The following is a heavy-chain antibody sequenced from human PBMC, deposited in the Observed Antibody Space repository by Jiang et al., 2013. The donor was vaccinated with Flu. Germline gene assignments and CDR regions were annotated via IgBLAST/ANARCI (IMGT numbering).Heavy chain of an antibody. CDR1: GFSLSNARMG. J-gene: IGHJ6*01. Sequence: KPTQTLTLTCTVSGFSLSNARMGVSWIRQPPGKALEWLAHIFSNDEKSYSTSLKSRLTISKDTSKSQVVLTMTNMDPVDTATYYCARIPNIRSGWYQSEDYYYYGMDVWG. CDR2: IFSNDEK. V-gene: IGHV2-26*01. D-gene: IGHD6-19*01. CDR3: ARIPNIRSGWYQSEDYYYYGMDV.